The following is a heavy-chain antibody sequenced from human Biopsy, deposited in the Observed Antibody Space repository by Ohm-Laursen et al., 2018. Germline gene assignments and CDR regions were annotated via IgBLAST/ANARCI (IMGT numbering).Heavy chain of an antibody. CDR2: ITVSGASV. V-gene: IGHV3-11*01. CDR1: GFTFSDYY. Sequence: LSLTCAASGFTFSDYYMSWVRQAPGKGLEWISYITVSGASVYYTDSVKGRFTISRDNAKNSLYLQMNSLRAEDTAVYFCAISNPASNYKWNDQDEALDFWGQGTMVTVSS. CDR3: AISNPASNYKWNDQDEALDF. D-gene: IGHD1-20*01. J-gene: IGHJ3*01.